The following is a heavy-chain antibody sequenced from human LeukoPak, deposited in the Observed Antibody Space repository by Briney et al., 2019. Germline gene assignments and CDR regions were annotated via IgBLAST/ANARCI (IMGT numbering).Heavy chain of an antibody. CDR3: AKRGGDSGTSDS. Sequence: SETLSLTCTVSGASINSYYWSWIRQPPGKGLEWIGYGHYSGTTNHNASLRSRVTISVDTSKNQFSLKLSSVTAADTAVYYCAKRGGDSGTSDSWGQGTLVTVSS. CDR2: GHYSGTT. CDR1: GASINSYY. V-gene: IGHV4-59*08. J-gene: IGHJ4*02. D-gene: IGHD4-23*01.